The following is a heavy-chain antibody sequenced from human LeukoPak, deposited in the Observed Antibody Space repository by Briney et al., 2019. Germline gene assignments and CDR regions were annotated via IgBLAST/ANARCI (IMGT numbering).Heavy chain of an antibody. V-gene: IGHV3-30-3*01. CDR1: GFTFSSYA. CDR2: ISYDGSNK. Sequence: PGGSLRLSCAASGFTFSSYAMHWVRQAPGKGLEWVAVISYDGSNKYYADSVKGRFTISRDNSKNTLYLQMNSPRAEDTAVYYCATYYDILTGYSTPFDYWGQGTLVTVSS. D-gene: IGHD3-9*01. CDR3: ATYYDILTGYSTPFDY. J-gene: IGHJ4*02.